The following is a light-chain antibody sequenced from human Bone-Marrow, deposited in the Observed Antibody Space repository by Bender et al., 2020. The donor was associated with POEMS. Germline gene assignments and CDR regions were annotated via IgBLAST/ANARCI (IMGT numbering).Light chain of an antibody. V-gene: IGLV2-14*03. CDR2: GVN. J-gene: IGLJ3*02. Sequence: QSALTQPASVSGSPGQSITISCTGTSSDIGGYNYVSWYQQHPGKAPKLMILGVNNRPSGVSNRFSGSKSGNTASLTISGLQAEDEADYFCISYASSSTLVFGGGPKLTVL. CDR1: SSDIGGYNY. CDR3: ISYASSSTLV.